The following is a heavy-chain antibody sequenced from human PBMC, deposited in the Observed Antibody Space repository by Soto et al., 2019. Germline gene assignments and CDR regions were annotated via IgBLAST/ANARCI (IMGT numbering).Heavy chain of an antibody. J-gene: IGHJ4*02. V-gene: IGHV4-59*01. CDR3: ARSIAVPSGHIDH. D-gene: IGHD6-6*01. CDR1: GGSMSGYY. CDR2: VYYTGST. Sequence: QVQLQESGPGLVKPSETLSLTCRVSGGSMSGYYWSWVRLAPGKGLEWIGYVYYTGSTNYNPSLQSRVSISVDTSNKHFSLSLSLVTAADTAVYFCARSIAVPSGHIDHWGQGIRATISS.